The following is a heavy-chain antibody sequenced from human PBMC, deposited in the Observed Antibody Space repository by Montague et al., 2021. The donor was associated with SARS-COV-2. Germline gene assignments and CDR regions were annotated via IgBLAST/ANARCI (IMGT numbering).Heavy chain of an antibody. CDR2: IYYSGXT. J-gene: IGHJ3*02. CDR1: GGSISSGGYY. CDR3: ARLQGITMIVVVIGAFDI. Sequence: TLSLTCTVSGGSISSGGYYWSWIRQHPGKGLEWIGYIYYSGXTXYXXXXKXRVTISVDTSKNQFSLKLSSVTAADTAVYYCARLQGITMIVVVIGAFDIWGQGTMVTVSS. D-gene: IGHD3-22*01. V-gene: IGHV4-31*03.